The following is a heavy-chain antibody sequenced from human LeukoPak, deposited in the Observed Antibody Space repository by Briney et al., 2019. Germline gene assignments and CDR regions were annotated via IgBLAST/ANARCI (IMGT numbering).Heavy chain of an antibody. D-gene: IGHD5-18*01. Sequence: SETLSLTCTVSGGSISSGDYYWRWLRQPPGTGLEWIGYIYYSGSTYYNPSLNSRVTISVDTSKNQFSLKLSSVTAADTAVYYCARASGYSAEWGQGTLVTVSS. CDR1: GGSISSGDYY. CDR3: ARASGYSAE. V-gene: IGHV4-30-4*08. J-gene: IGHJ4*02. CDR2: IYYSGST.